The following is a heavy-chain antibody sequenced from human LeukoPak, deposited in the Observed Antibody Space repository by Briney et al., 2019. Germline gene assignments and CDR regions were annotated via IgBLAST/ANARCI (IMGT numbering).Heavy chain of an antibody. D-gene: IGHD6-19*01. CDR1: GXSVSSNSAA. Sequence: PSQTLSLTCAISGXSVSSNSAAWNWIRQSPSRGPELLRRTYYRTKWYNDYAVSVKSRMTIKSDTSKNQFSLQLKSLTLEDTAVYYCAREGYSSDWAFDCWGQGTLVTVSS. CDR3: AREGYSSDWAFDC. CDR2: TYYRTKWYN. J-gene: IGHJ4*02. V-gene: IGHV6-1*01.